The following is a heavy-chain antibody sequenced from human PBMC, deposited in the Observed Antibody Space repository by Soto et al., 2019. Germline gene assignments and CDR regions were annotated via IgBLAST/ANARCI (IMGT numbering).Heavy chain of an antibody. J-gene: IGHJ6*02. D-gene: IGHD6-19*01. Sequence: ESLKISCKGSGYSFTSYWIGWVRQMPGEGLEWMGIIYPGDSDTRYSPSFQGQVTISADKSIITAYLQWSSLKASDTAMYYCARQGIAVAGTRYYYYRMDVWGQGTTVTVS. V-gene: IGHV5-51*01. CDR3: ARQGIAVAGTRYYYYRMDV. CDR2: IYPGDSDT. CDR1: GYSFTSYW.